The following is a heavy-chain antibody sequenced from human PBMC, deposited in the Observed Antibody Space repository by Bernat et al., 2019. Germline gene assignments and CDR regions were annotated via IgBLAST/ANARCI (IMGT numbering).Heavy chain of an antibody. CDR1: GYTFTGYY. CDR3: ARDGGNDFWSGYWKPTYYYYMDV. J-gene: IGHJ6*03. V-gene: IGHV1-2*04. Sequence: QVQLVQSGAEVKKPGASVKVSCKASGYTFTGYYIHWVRQAPGQGLEWMGWINPNRGGTNYAQKFQGWVTMTRDTSISTAYMALSRLRSDDTAVYYCARDGGNDFWSGYWKPTYYYYMDVWGKGTTVTVSS. CDR2: INPNRGGT. D-gene: IGHD3-3*01.